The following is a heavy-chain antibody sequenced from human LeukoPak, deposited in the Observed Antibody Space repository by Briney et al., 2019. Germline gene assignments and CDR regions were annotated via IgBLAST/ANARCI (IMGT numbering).Heavy chain of an antibody. CDR1: GFTFSSYS. J-gene: IGHJ4*02. Sequence: GGSLRLSCAASGFTFSSYSMNWVRQAPGKGLEWVLSISSSSSYIYYADSVKGRFTISRDNAKNSLYLQMNSLRAEDTAVYYCARGVYDSSGRDDYWGQGTLVTVSS. V-gene: IGHV3-21*04. CDR2: ISSSSSYI. CDR3: ARGVYDSSGRDDY. D-gene: IGHD3-22*01.